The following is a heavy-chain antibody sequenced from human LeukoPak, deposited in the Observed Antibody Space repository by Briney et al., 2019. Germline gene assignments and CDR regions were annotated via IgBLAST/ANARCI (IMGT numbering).Heavy chain of an antibody. Sequence: GASVKVSCKTSGYTFTSYGISWVRQAPGQGLEWMGWISAYNGNTNYAQKFQGRVTMTRDTSISTAYMELSRLRSDDTAVYFCARRCDTSSYYTYYFDYWGQGTLVTVSS. CDR3: ARRCDTSSYYTYYFDY. V-gene: IGHV1-18*01. CDR1: GYTFTSYG. CDR2: ISAYNGNT. D-gene: IGHD3-22*01. J-gene: IGHJ4*02.